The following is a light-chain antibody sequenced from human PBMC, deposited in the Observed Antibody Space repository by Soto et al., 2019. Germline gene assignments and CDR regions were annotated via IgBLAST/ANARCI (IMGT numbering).Light chain of an antibody. V-gene: IGKV1-5*01. Sequence: DIQMTQSPSTLSASVGDRVTITCRASQNIRTWLAWYQQKPGQPPRLLISDASSLQSGVPSRFSGSGSGTEFTLTISSLHPDDLATYYCQKYNDYSTFGQGTKLDIK. J-gene: IGKJ2*01. CDR3: QKYNDYST. CDR1: QNIRTW. CDR2: DAS.